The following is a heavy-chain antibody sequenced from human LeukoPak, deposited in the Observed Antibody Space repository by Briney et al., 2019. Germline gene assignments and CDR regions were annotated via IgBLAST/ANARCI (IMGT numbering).Heavy chain of an antibody. D-gene: IGHD2-21*01. V-gene: IGHV3-48*01. J-gene: IGHJ6*03. CDR3: ASSCGGDCYPNYYYYMDV. CDR1: GFTLSSYS. Sequence: GGSLRLSCAASGFTLSSYSMNWVRQAPGKGLEWVSYISSSSSTIYYADSVKGRFTISRDNAKNSLYLQMNSLRAEDTAVYYCASSCGGDCYPNYYYYMDVWGKGTTVTVSS. CDR2: ISSSSSTI.